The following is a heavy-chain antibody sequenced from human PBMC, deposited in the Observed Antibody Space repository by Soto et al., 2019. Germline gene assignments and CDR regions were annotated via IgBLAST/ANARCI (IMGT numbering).Heavy chain of an antibody. Sequence: EVQLLESGGGLVQPGGSLRLSCAASGFTFSSFAMSWVRQAPGKGLEWVSAISGSGGSTYYADSVKGRFTISGDNSKNTLYLQMNSLRADDTAVYYCAKGLGASMVRGVTNFDYWGQGTLSTVSS. CDR3: AKGLGASMVRGVTNFDY. V-gene: IGHV3-23*01. J-gene: IGHJ4*02. D-gene: IGHD3-10*01. CDR1: GFTFSSFA. CDR2: ISGSGGST.